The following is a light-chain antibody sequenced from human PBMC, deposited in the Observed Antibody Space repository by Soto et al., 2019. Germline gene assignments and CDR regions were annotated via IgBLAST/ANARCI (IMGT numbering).Light chain of an antibody. CDR3: SSYTSSNTHYV. CDR2: EVT. Sequence: SALTQPACVSGSPGQSITISCTGSSSDVGAYHFVSWYQHHPGTAPKLILYEVTARHSGFSSRFSGSKSGNTASLTISGLQADDVANYYRSSYTSSNTHYVFGTGTKVTVL. CDR1: SSDVGAYHF. V-gene: IGLV2-14*01. J-gene: IGLJ1*01.